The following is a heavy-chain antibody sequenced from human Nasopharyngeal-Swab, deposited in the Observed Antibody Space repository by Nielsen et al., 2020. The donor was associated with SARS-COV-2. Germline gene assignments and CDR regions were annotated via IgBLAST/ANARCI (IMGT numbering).Heavy chain of an antibody. CDR1: GGSISSGGYY. J-gene: IGHJ3*02. Sequence: SETLSLTCTVSGGSISSGGYYWSWIRQHPGKGLEWIGYIYYSGSTYYNPSLKSRVTISVDASKNQFSLKLSSVTAADTAVYYCARAMIVVVINAFDIWGQGTMVTVSS. V-gene: IGHV4-31*03. D-gene: IGHD3-22*01. CDR3: ARAMIVVVINAFDI. CDR2: IYYSGST.